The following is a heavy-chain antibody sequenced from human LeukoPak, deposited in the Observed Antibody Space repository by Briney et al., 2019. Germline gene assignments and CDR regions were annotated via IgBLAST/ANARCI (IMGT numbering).Heavy chain of an antibody. Sequence: SETLSLTCAVYGGSFSGYYWSWIRQPPGKGLEWIGYIYYSGSTNYNPSLKSRVTISVDTSKNQFSLKLSSVTAADTAVYYCARLVGVPAAIMGYYYYYYYMDVWGKGTTVTVSS. J-gene: IGHJ6*03. D-gene: IGHD2-2*01. CDR2: IYYSGST. CDR1: GGSFSGYY. V-gene: IGHV4-59*01. CDR3: ARLVGVPAAIMGYYYYYYYMDV.